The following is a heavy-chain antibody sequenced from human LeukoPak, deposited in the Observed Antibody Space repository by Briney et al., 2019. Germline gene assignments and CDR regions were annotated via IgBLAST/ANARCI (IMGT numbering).Heavy chain of an antibody. CDR2: IYYSGST. Sequence: PSETLSLTCTVSGGSISSGDYYWSWIRQPPGKGLEGIGSIYYSGSTYYNSSLKSRVTISVDTSKNQFSLKLSSVTAADTAVYYCARYCGGDCPDYYYYGMDVWGQGTTVTVSS. J-gene: IGHJ6*02. V-gene: IGHV4-30-4*01. D-gene: IGHD2-21*02. CDR3: ARYCGGDCPDYYYYGMDV. CDR1: GGSISSGDYY.